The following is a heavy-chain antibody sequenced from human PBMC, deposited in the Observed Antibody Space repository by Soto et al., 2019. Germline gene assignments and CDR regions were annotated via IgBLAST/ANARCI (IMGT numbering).Heavy chain of an antibody. CDR1: GDSVSAHSTE. V-gene: IGHV6-1*01. J-gene: IGHJ6*02. Sequence: SETLSLTCAISGDSVSAHSTEWNWIRQSPSRGLEWLGRTYYRSNANYDSAESVKSRMTITPDTSNNHFSLQLNSVTPEETVVYYCVPQPLTNLALYGMDVWGQGTTVTVSS. CDR2: TYYRSNANY. CDR3: VPQPLTNLALYGMDV.